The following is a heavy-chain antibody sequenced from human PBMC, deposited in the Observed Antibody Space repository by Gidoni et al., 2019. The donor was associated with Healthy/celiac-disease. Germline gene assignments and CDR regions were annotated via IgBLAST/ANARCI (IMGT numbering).Heavy chain of an antibody. Sequence: QVQLVESGRGLVKPGGSLRLSCAASGFTFGDYYVRWIRQAPGKGLEWVSYISSSGSTIYYADSVKGRFTISRDNAKNSLYLQMNSLRAEDTAVYYCARDQTYYDFCSGYYPYYYGMDVWGQGTTVTVSS. CDR1: GFTFGDYY. D-gene: IGHD3-3*01. CDR3: ARDQTYYDFCSGYYPYYYGMDV. J-gene: IGHJ6*02. V-gene: IGHV3-11*01. CDR2: ISSSGSTI.